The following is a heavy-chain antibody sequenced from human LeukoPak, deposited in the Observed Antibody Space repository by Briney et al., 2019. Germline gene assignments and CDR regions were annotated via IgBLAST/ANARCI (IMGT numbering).Heavy chain of an antibody. J-gene: IGHJ4*02. CDR2: INPNSGGT. Sequence: ASVKVSCKAPGYTFTGYYMHWVRQAPGQGLEWMGWINPNSGGTNYAQKFQGRVTMTRDTSISTAYMELSRLRSDDTAMYYCARKVVMGVDYWGQGTLVTVSS. D-gene: IGHD4-23*01. V-gene: IGHV1-2*02. CDR3: ARKVVMGVDY. CDR1: GYTFTGYY.